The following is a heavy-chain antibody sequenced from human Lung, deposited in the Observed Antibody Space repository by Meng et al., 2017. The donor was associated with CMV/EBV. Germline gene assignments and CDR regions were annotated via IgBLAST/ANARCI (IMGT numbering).Heavy chain of an antibody. V-gene: IGHV4-59*01. CDR1: GGSINNYY. D-gene: IGHD2-2*01. CDR2: IYYSGST. CDR3: ARIYCSSTSCYNDY. Sequence: SETLSLTCTVSGGSINNYYWSWIRQPPGKGLEWIGYIYYSGSTNYNPSLKSRVTISVDTSKNQFSLQLSSVTAADTAVYFCARIYCSSTSCYNDYWGQGTLVTVSS. J-gene: IGHJ4*02.